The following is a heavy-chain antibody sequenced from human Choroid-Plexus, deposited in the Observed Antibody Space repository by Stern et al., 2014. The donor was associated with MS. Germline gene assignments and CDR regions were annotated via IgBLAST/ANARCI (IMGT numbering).Heavy chain of an antibody. J-gene: IGHJ5*02. CDR2: VSYDGSNK. D-gene: IGHD2-2*01. CDR3: AKDRQDSTYLFDH. Sequence: VPLVESGGGVVQPGRPLRLSCVASGFTFGSCAMHWVRQAPGKGLEWVAGVSYDGSNKYYVDSVKGLFTISRDNSQNTLYMQMSSLRPDDTAVYYCAKDRQDSTYLFDHWGQGSLVTVSS. V-gene: IGHV3-30*18. CDR1: GFTFGSCA.